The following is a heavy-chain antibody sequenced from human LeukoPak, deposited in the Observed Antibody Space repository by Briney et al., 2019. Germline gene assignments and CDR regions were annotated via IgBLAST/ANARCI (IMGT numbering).Heavy chain of an antibody. J-gene: IGHJ6*03. CDR1: GGPFSDYY. Sequence: SETLSLTCAVYGGPFSDYYWSWIRQPPGKGLEWIGEINHSGSTNYNPSLRSRVTISLDTSKNQFSLKLSSVTAADTAVYHCARAQAAAGTSHSYYMDVWGKGTTVTVS. CDR2: INHSGST. D-gene: IGHD6-13*01. CDR3: ARAQAAAGTSHSYYMDV. V-gene: IGHV4-34*01.